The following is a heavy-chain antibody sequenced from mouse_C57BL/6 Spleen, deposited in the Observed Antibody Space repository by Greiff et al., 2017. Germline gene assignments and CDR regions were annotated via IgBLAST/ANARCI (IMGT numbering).Heavy chain of an antibody. J-gene: IGHJ2*01. CDR2: IHPNSGST. V-gene: IGHV1-64*01. D-gene: IGHD2-4*01. CDR3: ARSTMIKGYFDY. Sequence: QVQLQQPGAELVKPGASVKLSCKASGYTFTSYWMHWVKQRPGQGLEWLGMIHPNSGSTNYNEKFKSKATLTVDKSSSTAYMQLSSLTSEDSAVYYCARSTMIKGYFDYWGQGTTLTVSS. CDR1: GYTFTSYW.